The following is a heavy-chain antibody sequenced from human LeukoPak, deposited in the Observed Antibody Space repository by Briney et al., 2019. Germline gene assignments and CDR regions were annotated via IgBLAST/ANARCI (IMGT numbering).Heavy chain of an antibody. V-gene: IGHV5-51*01. CDR3: ARIALTYYYDSSGYYRAFDI. J-gene: IGHJ3*02. Sequence: GESLKISCKGSGYSFTSYWIGWVRQMPGKGLEWMGIIYPGDSDTRYSPSFQGQVTISADKSISTAYLQWSSLKASDTAMYYCARIALTYYYDSSGYYRAFDIWGQGTMVTVSS. CDR2: IYPGDSDT. CDR1: GYSFTSYW. D-gene: IGHD3-22*01.